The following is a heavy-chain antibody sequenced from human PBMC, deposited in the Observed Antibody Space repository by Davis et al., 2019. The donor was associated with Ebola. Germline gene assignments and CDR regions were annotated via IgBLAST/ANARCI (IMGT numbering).Heavy chain of an antibody. CDR3: ASLYYYYYGMDV. V-gene: IGHV4-59*08. CDR2: IYYSGST. J-gene: IGHJ6*02. Sequence: MPSETLSLTCTVSGGSVSNYYWSWIRQPPGKGLEWIGYIYYSGSTYYNPSLKSRVTISVDTSKNQFSLKLSSVTAADTTVYYCASLYYYYYGMDVWGQGTTVTVSS. CDR1: GGSVSNYY.